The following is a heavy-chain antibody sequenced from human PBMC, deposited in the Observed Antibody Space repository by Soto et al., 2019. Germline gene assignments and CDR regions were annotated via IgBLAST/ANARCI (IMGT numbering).Heavy chain of an antibody. CDR2: INPNSGGT. CDR1: GYSFTGYY. Sequence: ASVKVSCEASGYSFTGYYMHWVRQAPGQGLEWMGWINPNSGGTNYAQKFQGRVTMTRDTSISTAYMELSSLRSDDTAVYYCARAPTGTTLDYWGQGTLVTVSS. D-gene: IGHD1-7*01. CDR3: ARAPTGTTLDY. V-gene: IGHV1-2*02. J-gene: IGHJ4*02.